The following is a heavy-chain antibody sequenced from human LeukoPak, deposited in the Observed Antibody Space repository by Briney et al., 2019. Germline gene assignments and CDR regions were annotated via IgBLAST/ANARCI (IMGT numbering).Heavy chain of an antibody. Sequence: GGSLRLSCAASGFTFSSYWMSWVRQAPGKGLEWVANIKQDGSEKYYVDSVKGRFTISRENAKNSLYLQMNSLRAEDTAVYYCASEDRRHYDSSGYYRYFDYWGQGTLVTVSS. CDR1: GFTFSSYW. CDR2: IKQDGSEK. D-gene: IGHD3-22*01. J-gene: IGHJ4*02. V-gene: IGHV3-7*01. CDR3: ASEDRRHYDSSGYYRYFDY.